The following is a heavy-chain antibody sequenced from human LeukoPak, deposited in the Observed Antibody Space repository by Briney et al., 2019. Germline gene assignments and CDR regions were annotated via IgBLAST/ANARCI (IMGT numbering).Heavy chain of an antibody. V-gene: IGHV4-30-4*01. D-gene: IGHD2-15*01. J-gene: IGHJ4*02. Sequence: SETLSLTCTVSGGSISSGDYYWSWIRQPPGKGLEWIGYIYYSRSTYYNPSLKSRVTISVDTSKNQFSLKLSSVTAADTAVYYCARDVGVASTGIDYWGQGTLVTVSS. CDR1: GGSISSGDYY. CDR3: ARDVGVASTGIDY. CDR2: IYYSRST.